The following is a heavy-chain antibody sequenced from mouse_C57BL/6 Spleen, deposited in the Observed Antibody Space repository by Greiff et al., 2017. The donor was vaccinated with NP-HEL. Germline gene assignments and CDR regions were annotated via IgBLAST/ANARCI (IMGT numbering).Heavy chain of an antibody. D-gene: IGHD2-2*01. CDR3: ARGGTTMVTSWFAY. J-gene: IGHJ3*01. CDR1: GFTFSSYA. Sequence: EVKVVESGGGLVKPGGSLKLSCAASGFTFSSYAMSWVRQTPEKRLEWVATISDGGSYTYYPDNVKGRFTISRDNAKNNLYLQMSHLKSEDTAMYYCARGGTTMVTSWFAYWGQGTLVTVSA. CDR2: ISDGGSYT. V-gene: IGHV5-4*03.